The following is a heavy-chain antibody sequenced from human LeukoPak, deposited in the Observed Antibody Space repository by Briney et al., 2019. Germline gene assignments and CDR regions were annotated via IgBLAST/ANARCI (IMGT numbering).Heavy chain of an antibody. D-gene: IGHD4-17*01. CDR1: GYTFTSYG. V-gene: IGHV1-18*01. J-gene: IGHJ6*03. CDR3: ARVDAPATVTTSRYYYYYMDV. CDR2: ISAYNGNT. Sequence: EASVKVSCKASGYTFTSYGISWVRQAPGQGLEWMGWISAYNGNTNYAQKLQGRVTMTTDTSTSTAYMELRSLRSDDTAVYYCARVDAPATVTTSRYYYYYMDVWGKGTTVTISS.